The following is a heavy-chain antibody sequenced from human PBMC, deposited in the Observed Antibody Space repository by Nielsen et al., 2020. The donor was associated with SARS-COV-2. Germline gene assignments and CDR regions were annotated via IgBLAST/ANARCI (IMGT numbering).Heavy chain of an antibody. CDR3: AKDKRAWLVPYFDY. CDR2: ITMSGAYM. V-gene: IGHV3-21*04. CDR1: GFRFTSYS. Sequence: GESLKISCAASGFRFTSYSMNWVRQAPGKGLEWVASITMSGAYMFYADSVRGRFTVSRDNAENSLSLQMNSLRAEDTAVYYCAKDKRAWLVPYFDYWGQGTLVTVSS. D-gene: IGHD6-19*01. J-gene: IGHJ4*02.